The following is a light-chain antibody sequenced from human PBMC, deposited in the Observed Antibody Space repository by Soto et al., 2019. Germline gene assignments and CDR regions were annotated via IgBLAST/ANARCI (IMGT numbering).Light chain of an antibody. Sequence: VVTQSPGTLSLSPGERVTLSCRASQSVNNNYLAWYQQKPGQAPRLLIYDASNRATGIPARFSGSGSGTDFTLTISSLEPEDFAVYYCQQRGNWPLTFGGGTKVDIK. CDR2: DAS. V-gene: IGKV3D-20*02. J-gene: IGKJ4*01. CDR1: QSVNNNY. CDR3: QQRGNWPLT.